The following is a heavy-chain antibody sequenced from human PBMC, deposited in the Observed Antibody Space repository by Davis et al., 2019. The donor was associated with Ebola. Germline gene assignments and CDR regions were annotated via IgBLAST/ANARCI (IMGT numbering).Heavy chain of an antibody. CDR3: ASLRRTITGMDDGFDI. D-gene: IGHD2-8*02. CDR2: IYPGDSDT. J-gene: IGHJ3*02. V-gene: IGHV5-51*01. CDR1: GNSFTSHW. Sequence: GESLKISCKDSGNSFTSHWIGWVRQMPGKGLEWMGIIYPGDSDTIYSPSFRGQVTISADKSFKTAFLQWTSLKASDTAMYYCASLRRTITGMDDGFDIWDQGTMVTVSS.